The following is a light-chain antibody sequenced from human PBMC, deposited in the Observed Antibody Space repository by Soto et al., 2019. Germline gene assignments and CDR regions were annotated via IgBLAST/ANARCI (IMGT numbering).Light chain of an antibody. J-gene: IGKJ1*01. Sequence: EIVLTQSPGTLSLSPGERATLSCRASQSVSSSYLAWYQQKPGQAPRLLSYGASSRATGIPDRFSGSGSGKDFSLTISRLEPEDFAVYYCQQYGSSPPLTFGQGTKVEIK. CDR1: QSVSSSY. CDR2: GAS. V-gene: IGKV3-20*01. CDR3: QQYGSSPPLT.